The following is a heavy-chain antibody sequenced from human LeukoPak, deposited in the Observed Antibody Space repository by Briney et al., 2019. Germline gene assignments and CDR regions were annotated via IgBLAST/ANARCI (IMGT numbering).Heavy chain of an antibody. Sequence: ASVKVSCKASGYTFTSYGISWVRQAPGQGLEWMGWISAYNANTNYAQKLQGRVTMTTDTSTSTAYMERRSLRSDDTAVYYCAREESSGWPRFDPWGQGTLVTVSS. V-gene: IGHV1-18*01. CDR3: AREESSGWPRFDP. CDR2: ISAYNANT. CDR1: GYTFTSYG. D-gene: IGHD6-19*01. J-gene: IGHJ5*02.